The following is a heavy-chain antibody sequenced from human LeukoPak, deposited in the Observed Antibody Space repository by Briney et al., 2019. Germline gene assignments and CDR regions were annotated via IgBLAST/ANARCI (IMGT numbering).Heavy chain of an antibody. CDR3: AKRSRTEYYFDS. J-gene: IGHJ4*02. V-gene: IGHV3-23*01. CDR2: ISGNGVTR. CDR1: GFTFSSYA. Sequence: PGGSLRLSCAASGFTFSSYAMNWVRQSPGKGLEWVSGISGNGVTRHYADSVKGRLTISRDNSKSTLYLQMNSLTAEDTAVYYCAKRSRTEYYFDSWGQGTLVTVSS.